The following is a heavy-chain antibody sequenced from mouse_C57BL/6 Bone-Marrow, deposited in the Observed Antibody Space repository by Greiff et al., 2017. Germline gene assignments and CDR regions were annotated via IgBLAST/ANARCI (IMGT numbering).Heavy chain of an antibody. V-gene: IGHV1-55*01. CDR3: ARWDYDAYWYFDV. J-gene: IGHJ1*03. CDR2: IYPGSGSN. CDR1: GYTFTSYW. D-gene: IGHD2-4*01. Sequence: QVQLQQPGAELVKPGASVKMSCKASGYTFTSYWITWVKQRPGQGLEWIGDIYPGSGSNNYNEKFKSKTTLTVDTSSSTAYMQHSSLTSEDSAVYYCARWDYDAYWYFDVWGTGTTVTVSS.